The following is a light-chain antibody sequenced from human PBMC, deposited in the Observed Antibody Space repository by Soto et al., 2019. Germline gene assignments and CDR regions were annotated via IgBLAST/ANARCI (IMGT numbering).Light chain of an antibody. J-gene: IGKJ4*01. CDR1: QSISSW. CDR3: QQYHSYSLT. Sequence: DIPMTQSPSTLSASVGDSVTITCRASQSISSWLAWYQQKPGKAPKLLIYKASSLEGGVPSRFSGSGSGTDFTLTISSLQPDDFATYYCQQYHSYSLTFGGGTKVDIK. CDR2: KAS. V-gene: IGKV1-5*03.